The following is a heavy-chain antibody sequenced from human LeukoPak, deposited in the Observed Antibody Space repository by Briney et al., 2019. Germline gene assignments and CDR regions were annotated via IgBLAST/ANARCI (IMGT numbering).Heavy chain of an antibody. CDR2: INHNGNT. CDR1: GGFFSGNY. CDR3: ARAGITGTTRSQRYYYYGMDV. D-gene: IGHD1-7*01. Sequence: SETLSLTCTVDGGFFSGNYWTWIHQPPGKGLEWIGEINHNGNTNKNPSLKSRVTISVDTSENQFSLKVISVTAADTAVYYCARAGITGTTRSQRYYYYGMDVWGQGTTVIVSS. J-gene: IGHJ6*02. V-gene: IGHV4-34*01.